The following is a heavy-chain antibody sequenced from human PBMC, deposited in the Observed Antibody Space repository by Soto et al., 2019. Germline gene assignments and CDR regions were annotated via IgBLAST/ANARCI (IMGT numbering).Heavy chain of an antibody. CDR1: GGTFVRHV. CDR3: ATPACAATWCSPSHNLDH. J-gene: IGHJ4*02. Sequence: VQLVQSGAAVKKPESSVQVSCKTSGGTFVRHVISWVRQAPGQGPEWMGKINPLSGIPNYAQKFQDRVTFTADTDSSTAYMELSSLRSDDTAVYYCATPACAATWCSPSHNLDHWGQGTLVTVSS. V-gene: IGHV1-69*09. CDR2: INPLSGIP. D-gene: IGHD2-2*01.